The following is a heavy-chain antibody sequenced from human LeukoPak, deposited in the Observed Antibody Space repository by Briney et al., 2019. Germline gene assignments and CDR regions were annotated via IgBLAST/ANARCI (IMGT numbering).Heavy chain of an antibody. J-gene: IGHJ4*02. CDR3: ARSYWRSSSSCFDY. D-gene: IGHD6-13*01. Sequence: GGSLRLSCAASGFTFSNYGIHWVRQAPDKGLEWVAVISYDGGNEYLADSVKGRFTISRDNSQNTLYMQMNSLRAEDTAVYYCARSYWRSSSSCFDYWGQGTLVTVSS. CDR1: GFTFSNYG. CDR2: ISYDGGNE. V-gene: IGHV3-30*19.